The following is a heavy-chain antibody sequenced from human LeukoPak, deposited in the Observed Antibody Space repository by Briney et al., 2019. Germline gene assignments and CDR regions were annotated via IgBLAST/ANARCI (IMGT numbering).Heavy chain of an antibody. CDR1: GFTFSSYA. CDR2: VSFSVTGT. CDR3: ARAAVAVASDYYYGMDV. J-gene: IGHJ6*02. D-gene: IGHD6-19*01. V-gene: IGHV3-23*01. Sequence: GGSLRLSCAASGFTFSSYAMSWVRQAPGKGLEWVSTVSFSVTGTYYADSVKGRFTISRENAKNSLYLQMNSLRAGDTAVYYCARAAVAVASDYYYGMDVWGQGTTVTVSS.